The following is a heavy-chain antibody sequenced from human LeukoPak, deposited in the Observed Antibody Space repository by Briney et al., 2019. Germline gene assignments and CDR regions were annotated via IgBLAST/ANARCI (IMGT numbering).Heavy chain of an antibody. J-gene: IGHJ4*02. CDR1: GFTFSTYA. V-gene: IGHV3-23*01. D-gene: IGHD3-9*01. CDR3: AKGDDILTGPAVN. Sequence: PGGSLRLSCAASGFTFSTYAMSWVRQAPGKGLEWVSAISGSGGSTYYADSVKGRFTISRDNSKNTLYLQMNSLRAEDTAVYYCAKGDDILTGPAVNWGQGTLVTVSS. CDR2: ISGSGGST.